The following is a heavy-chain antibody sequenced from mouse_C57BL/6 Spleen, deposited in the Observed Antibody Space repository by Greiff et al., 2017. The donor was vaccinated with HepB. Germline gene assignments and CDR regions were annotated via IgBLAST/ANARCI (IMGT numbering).Heavy chain of an antibody. CDR1: GFTFSSYT. Sequence: EVKLMESGGGLVKPGGSLKLSCAASGFTFSSYTMSWVRQTPEKRLEWVATISGGGGNTYYPDSVKGRFTISRDNAKNTLYLQMSSLRSEDTALYYCARRANWAFFDYWGQGTTLTVSS. CDR2: ISGGGGNT. J-gene: IGHJ2*01. D-gene: IGHD4-1*01. CDR3: ARRANWAFFDY. V-gene: IGHV5-9*01.